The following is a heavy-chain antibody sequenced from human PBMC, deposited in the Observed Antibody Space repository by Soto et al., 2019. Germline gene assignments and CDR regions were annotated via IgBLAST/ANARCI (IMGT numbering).Heavy chain of an antibody. Sequence: GSLRLSCAASGFTFSSYWMHWVRQAPGKGLVWVSRINSDGSSTSYADSVKGRFTISRDNAKNTLYLQMNSLRAEDTAVYYCARESGDDAFDIWGQGTMVTVSS. CDR3: ARESGDDAFDI. V-gene: IGHV3-74*01. D-gene: IGHD7-27*01. J-gene: IGHJ3*02. CDR2: INSDGSST. CDR1: GFTFSSYW.